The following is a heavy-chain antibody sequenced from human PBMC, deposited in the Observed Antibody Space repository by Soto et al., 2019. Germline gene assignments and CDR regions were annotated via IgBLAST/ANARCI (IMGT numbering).Heavy chain of an antibody. V-gene: IGHV1-69*13. CDR3: AARGSRHYYMVG. J-gene: IGHJ6*03. D-gene: IGHD3-16*01. Sequence: SVKVSCKASGGTFSSYAISWVRQAPGQGLEWMGGIIPIFGTANYAQKFQGRVTITADESTSTAYMELSSLRSEDTAVYYCAARGSRHYYMVGWGKGTTVTVSS. CDR2: IIPIFGTA. CDR1: GGTFSSYA.